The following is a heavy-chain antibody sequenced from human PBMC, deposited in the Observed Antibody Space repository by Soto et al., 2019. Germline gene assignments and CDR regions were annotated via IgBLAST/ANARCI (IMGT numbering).Heavy chain of an antibody. CDR2: ISCCGGST. Sequence: EVQLLESGGGVVQPGGSLRLSCVASGFNFKKFAMSGVRQAPGEGLEWVSGISCCGGSTSYADSVKGRFSIARDDSTITLSLQMKNLRVEDTAQYYCAKADGEQWLLPHLDKWGQGTLVTVS. V-gene: IGHV3-23*01. CDR1: GFNFKKFA. CDR3: AKADGEQWLLPHLDK. J-gene: IGHJ4*02. D-gene: IGHD6-19*01.